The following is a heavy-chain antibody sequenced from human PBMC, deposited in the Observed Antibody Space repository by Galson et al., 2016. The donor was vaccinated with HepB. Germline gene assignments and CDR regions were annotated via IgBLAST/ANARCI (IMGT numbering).Heavy chain of an antibody. CDR3: ARVRGDYGGTFEV. V-gene: IGHV3-7*04. CDR2: IKPDGTDK. Sequence: GLEWVAHIKPDGTDKRYVGPVMGRFTITRDNARNSVYLQMNSLSAEDTAVYYCARVRGDYGGTFEVWGQGTMVTVSS. D-gene: IGHD2-21*01. J-gene: IGHJ3*01.